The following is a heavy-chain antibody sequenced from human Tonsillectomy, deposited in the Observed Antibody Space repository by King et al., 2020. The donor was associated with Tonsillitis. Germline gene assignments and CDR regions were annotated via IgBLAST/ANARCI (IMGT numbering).Heavy chain of an antibody. CDR2: IYYNGST. D-gene: IGHD3-16*02. CDR3: ARGLSMITFGGVISIDAFDI. J-gene: IGHJ3*02. Sequence: VQLQESGPGLVKPSETLSLTCTVSGGSISSYYWSWIRQPPGKGLEWFGYIYYNGSTNYNPSLKSRVTISVDASKNQFSLKLTSVPAPETAVYYCARGLSMITFGGVISIDAFDIWGQGTMVTVSS. V-gene: IGHV4-59*01. CDR1: GGSISSYY.